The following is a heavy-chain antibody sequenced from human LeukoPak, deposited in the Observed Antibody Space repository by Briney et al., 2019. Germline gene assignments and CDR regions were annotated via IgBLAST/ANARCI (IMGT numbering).Heavy chain of an antibody. Sequence: SVKVSCKASGGTFSSYDISWVRQAPGQGLEWMGGIMPMFGKTNYAQKFQGRVTTTADKATSTAYMDLSSLRSEDTAVYYCAGGRTDIVVVPATLRNYYFDYWGQGTLVTVSS. V-gene: IGHV1-69*06. J-gene: IGHJ4*02. CDR1: GGTFSSYD. CDR2: IMPMFGKT. D-gene: IGHD2-2*01. CDR3: AGGRTDIVVVPATLRNYYFDY.